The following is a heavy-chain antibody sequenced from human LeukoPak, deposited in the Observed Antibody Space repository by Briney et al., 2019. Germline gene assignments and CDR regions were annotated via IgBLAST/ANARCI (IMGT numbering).Heavy chain of an antibody. CDR2: LSFDGTKN. CDR3: ARPGFGVGETYKFYGMDV. V-gene: IGHV3-30*04. CDR1: GFTFSTYA. D-gene: IGHD3-10*01. Sequence: PGRSLRLSCAASGFTFSTYAMHWVRQAPGKGLQWVAVLSFDGTKNSYTDSVKGRFTISRDNSKNALYLQMNSLRAEDTAVYYCARPGFGVGETYKFYGMDVWGQGTTVTVSS. J-gene: IGHJ6*02.